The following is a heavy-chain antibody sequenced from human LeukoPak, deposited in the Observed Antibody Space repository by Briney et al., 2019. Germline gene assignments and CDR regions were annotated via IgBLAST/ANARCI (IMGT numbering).Heavy chain of an antibody. CDR3: ARGGRGYGMDV. J-gene: IGHJ6*02. Sequence: PGGSLSLSCAPSGFTFSSYEVNWVRQAPGKGLVWVSSISGSGSTENYADSVTGRFTISRDNAKDSLFLQMNSLRGEDTAVYYCARGGRGYGMDVWGQGTTVTVSS. CDR2: ISGSGSTE. CDR1: GFTFSSYE. V-gene: IGHV3-48*03.